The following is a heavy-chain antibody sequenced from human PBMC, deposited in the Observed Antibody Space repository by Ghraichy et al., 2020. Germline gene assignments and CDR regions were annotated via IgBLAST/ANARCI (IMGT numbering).Heavy chain of an antibody. D-gene: IGHD2-2*01. CDR3: ARGGYCSSTSCEDY. J-gene: IGHJ4*02. V-gene: IGHV3-48*02. Sequence: GGSLRLSCAASGFTFSSYSMNWVRQAPGKGLEWVSYISSSSSTIYYADSVKGRFTISRDNAKNSLYLQMNSLRDEDTAVYYCARGGYCSSTSCEDYWGQGTLVTVSS. CDR1: GFTFSSYS. CDR2: ISSSSSTI.